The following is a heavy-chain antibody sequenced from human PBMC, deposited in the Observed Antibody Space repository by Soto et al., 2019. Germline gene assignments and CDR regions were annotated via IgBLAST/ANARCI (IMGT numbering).Heavy chain of an antibody. CDR3: ARVRVYCSGGSCYYYYGMDV. Sequence: QVQLVQSGAEVKKPGASVKVSCKASGYTFTRYGISWVRQAPGQGLEWMGWISAYNGNTNYAQKLQGRVTMTTDTSTSTAYMELRSLRSDDTAVYYCARVRVYCSGGSCYYYYGMDVWGQGTTVTVSS. D-gene: IGHD2-15*01. V-gene: IGHV1-18*04. CDR1: GYTFTRYG. J-gene: IGHJ6*02. CDR2: ISAYNGNT.